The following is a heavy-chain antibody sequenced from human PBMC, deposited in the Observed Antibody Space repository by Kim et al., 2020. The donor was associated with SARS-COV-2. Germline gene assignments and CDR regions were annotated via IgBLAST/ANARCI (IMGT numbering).Heavy chain of an antibody. V-gene: IGHV1-8*01. D-gene: IGHD3-9*01. CDR2: MNPNSGNT. CDR3: ARHLVDDIFTGLHYYYYGMDV. Sequence: ASVKVSCKASGYTFTSYDINWVRQATGQGLEWMGWMNPNSGNTGYAQKFQGRVTMTRNTSISTAYMELSSLRSEDTAVYYCARHLVDDIFTGLHYYYYGMDVWGQGTTVTVSS. J-gene: IGHJ6*02. CDR1: GYTFTSYD.